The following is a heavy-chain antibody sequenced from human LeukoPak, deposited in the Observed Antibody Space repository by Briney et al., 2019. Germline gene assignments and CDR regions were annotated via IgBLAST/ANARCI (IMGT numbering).Heavy chain of an antibody. CDR2: IYPDDSDT. V-gene: IGHV5-51*01. D-gene: IGHD3-22*01. Sequence: GESLKISCKASGYTFTNYWIAWVRQKPGKGLEWMGIIYPDDSDTRYSPSFEGQVSISADESISTAYLQWSSLKASDTAMYYCARHFGVYDSSAYGHFDYWGQGTLVTVSS. CDR1: GYTFTNYW. CDR3: ARHFGVYDSSAYGHFDY. J-gene: IGHJ4*02.